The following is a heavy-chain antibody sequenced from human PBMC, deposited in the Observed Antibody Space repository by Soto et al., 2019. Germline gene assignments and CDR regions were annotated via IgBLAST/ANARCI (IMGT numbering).Heavy chain of an antibody. CDR1: GFTFSSYA. CDR3: ARVEHDYDFWSGVAPVDY. Sequence: TGGSLRLSCAASGFTFSSYAMHWVRQAPGKGLEWVAVISYDGSNKYYADSVKGRFTISRDNSKNTLYLQMNSLRAEDTAVYYCARVEHDYDFWSGVAPVDYWGQGTLVTVSS. J-gene: IGHJ4*02. CDR2: ISYDGSNK. V-gene: IGHV3-30-3*01. D-gene: IGHD3-3*01.